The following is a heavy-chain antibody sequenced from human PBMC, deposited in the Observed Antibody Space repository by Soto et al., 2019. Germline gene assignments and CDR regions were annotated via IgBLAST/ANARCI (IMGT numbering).Heavy chain of an antibody. Sequence: ASVKFSCKASGYTFTSYYMRWLRQAPGQGLEWMGVINPSGGSTIYAQKFQGRVTMTRDTSTSTVYMEMSSMRSEDTAGYYCARDRDYSSVDYYYYYGMDVWGQGTTVTVSS. CDR1: GYTFTSYY. J-gene: IGHJ6*02. V-gene: IGHV1-46*01. CDR2: INPSGGST. D-gene: IGHD2-21*01. CDR3: ARDRDYSSVDYYYYYGMDV.